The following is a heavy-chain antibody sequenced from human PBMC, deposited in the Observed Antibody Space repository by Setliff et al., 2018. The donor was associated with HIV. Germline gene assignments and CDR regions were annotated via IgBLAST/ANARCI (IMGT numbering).Heavy chain of an antibody. CDR2: IIPILAVV. D-gene: IGHD3-3*01. V-gene: IGHV1-69*02. J-gene: IGHJ6*03. CDR3: VRGVQSPPHYSYYYMDV. Sequence: ASVKVSCKGSVDTLSSYSINWVRQAPGQGLEWMGRIIPILAVVNYAQKFQGRVTITADKSTTTAYMELSSPRSEDTAMYYCVRGVQSPPHYSYYYMDVWGEGTMVTVS. CDR1: VDTLSSYS.